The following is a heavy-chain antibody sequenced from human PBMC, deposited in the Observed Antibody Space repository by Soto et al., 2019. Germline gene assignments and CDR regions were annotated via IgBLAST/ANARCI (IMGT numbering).Heavy chain of an antibody. CDR2: ISWTGDTL. V-gene: IGHV3-9*01. D-gene: IGHD1-1*01. Sequence: VQLVESGGGLVQPGRSLRLSCAASGFTFHNSAMHWVRQAPGKGLEWVSGISWTGDTLVYADSVKGRFTVSRDNAKNYLYLQMNSLRAEDTALYYCAKDTIGTTGGGGAFDVWGQGTMVTVSS. CDR1: GFTFHNSA. J-gene: IGHJ3*01. CDR3: AKDTIGTTGGGGAFDV.